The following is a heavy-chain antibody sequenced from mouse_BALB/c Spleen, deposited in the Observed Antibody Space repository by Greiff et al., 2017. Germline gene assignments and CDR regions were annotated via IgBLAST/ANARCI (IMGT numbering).Heavy chain of an antibody. J-gene: IGHJ3*01. Sequence: EVQRVESGGGLVQPGGSRKLSCAASGFTFSSFGMHWVRQAPEKGLEWVAYISSGSSTIYYADTVKGRFTISRDNPKNTLFLQMTSLRSEDTAMYYCARGQFAYWGQGTLVTVSA. CDR1: GFTFSSFG. D-gene: IGHD3-3*01. V-gene: IGHV5-17*02. CDR3: ARGQFAY. CDR2: ISSGSSTI.